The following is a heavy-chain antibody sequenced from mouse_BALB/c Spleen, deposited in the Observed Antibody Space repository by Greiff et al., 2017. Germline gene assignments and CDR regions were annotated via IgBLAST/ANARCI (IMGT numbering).Heavy chain of an antibody. CDR3: ARFYDGYGGFAY. Sequence: VQLQQSGAELVRPGSSVKISCKASGYAFSSYWMNWVKQRPGQGLEWIGQIYPGDGDTNYNGKFKGKATLTADKSSSTAYMQLSSLTSEDSAVYFCARFYDGYGGFAYWGQGTLVTVSA. V-gene: IGHV1-80*01. D-gene: IGHD2-3*01. CDR1: GYAFSSYW. CDR2: IYPGDGDT. J-gene: IGHJ3*01.